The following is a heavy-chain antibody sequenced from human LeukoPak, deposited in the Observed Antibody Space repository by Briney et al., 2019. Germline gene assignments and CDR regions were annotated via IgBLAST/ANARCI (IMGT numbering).Heavy chain of an antibody. Sequence: GSVKVSCKASGYTFTTYGISWVRQAPGQGLEWMGWISGYNGNTNYAQKFQGRVTMTTDTSTTTAYMDVRSLRSDDTAVYYCARTDSDYGDYVWFDPWGQGTLVTVSS. J-gene: IGHJ5*02. CDR1: GYTFTTYG. CDR2: ISGYNGNT. D-gene: IGHD4-17*01. CDR3: ARTDSDYGDYVWFDP. V-gene: IGHV1-18*01.